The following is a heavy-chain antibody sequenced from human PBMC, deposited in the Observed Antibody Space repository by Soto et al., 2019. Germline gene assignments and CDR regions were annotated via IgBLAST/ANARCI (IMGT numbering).Heavy chain of an antibody. J-gene: IGHJ4*02. D-gene: IGHD4-17*01. V-gene: IGHV3-33*01. CDR2: IVNDGSDR. CDR3: ARDDDYEANGLDY. CDR1: GFTFSRYG. Sequence: PGGSLRLSCVGSGFTFSRYGMHGLRQAPGEGLEWMAVIVNDGSDRDYAASVAGRFTISKDNSKNTLYLQMDNLGVDDTAMYYCARDDDYEANGLDYWGQGTLVAVSS.